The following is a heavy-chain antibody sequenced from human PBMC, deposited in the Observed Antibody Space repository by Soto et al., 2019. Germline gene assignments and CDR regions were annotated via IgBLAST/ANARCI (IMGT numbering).Heavy chain of an antibody. Sequence: EVQLVESGGGVVQPGESLRLSCAASGFTFSAYDMHWVRQTTGKGLEWVSAIGAADDPYYLGSVKGRFTISRENAKNSLYLQMNSLRAEDTAVYYCPRAYSGRLPRRADYYFAMDVWGQGTTVTVSS. J-gene: IGHJ6*02. CDR1: GFTFSAYD. CDR3: PRAYSGRLPRRADYYFAMDV. D-gene: IGHD2-15*01. V-gene: IGHV3-13*05. CDR2: IGAADDP.